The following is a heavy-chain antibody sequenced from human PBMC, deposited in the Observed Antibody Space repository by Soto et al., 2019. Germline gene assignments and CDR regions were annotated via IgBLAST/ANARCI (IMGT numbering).Heavy chain of an antibody. CDR1: GFTFSNYG. CDR2: ISYHGSEK. J-gene: IGHJ4*02. Sequence: QVQLVESGEGVVRPGRSLRLCCAASGFTFSNYGMHWVRQAPGKGLEWVAVISYHGSEKYYADSVKGRFTISRDNSKNTLYLQMDSLRAEDTAVYYCAKDHLTTTVTTVGYWGQGTLVTVSS. D-gene: IGHD4-17*01. V-gene: IGHV3-30*18. CDR3: AKDHLTTTVTTVGY.